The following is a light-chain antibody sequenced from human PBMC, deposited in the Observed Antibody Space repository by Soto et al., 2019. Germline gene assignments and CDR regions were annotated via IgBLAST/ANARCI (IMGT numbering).Light chain of an antibody. CDR3: QQYGSSALT. J-gene: IGKJ4*01. CDR1: QSDSSSY. CDR2: GTS. V-gene: IGKV3-20*01. Sequence: EIVLTQSPGTLSMSPRERATLSCRASQSDSSSYLVWYQQRPGQPPRLLIYGTSNRAAGTPDRFTGTGSGTDFTLTIYRLEPEDSAVYYCQQYGSSALTFGGGTKV.